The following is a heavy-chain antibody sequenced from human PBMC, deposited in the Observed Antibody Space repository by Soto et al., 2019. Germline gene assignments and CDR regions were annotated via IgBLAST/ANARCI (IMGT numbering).Heavy chain of an antibody. Sequence: QVQLVQSGAEVKKPGASVKVSCKASGYTFTSYGISWVRQAPGQGLEWMGWISAYNDNTNYAQKLQGRVTMTTDTSTSTAYMELRSLRSDDTAVYYCGLFRRYPAYYGMDVWGQGTTVTVSS. D-gene: IGHD1-1*01. CDR3: GLFRRYPAYYGMDV. CDR2: ISAYNDNT. CDR1: GYTFTSYG. J-gene: IGHJ6*02. V-gene: IGHV1-18*01.